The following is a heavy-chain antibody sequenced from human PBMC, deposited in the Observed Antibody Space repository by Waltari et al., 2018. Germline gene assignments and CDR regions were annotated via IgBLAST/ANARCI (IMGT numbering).Heavy chain of an antibody. CDR3: ARDSGRRKRFSAANTPDCSGGSCYPLRAFDI. V-gene: IGHV1-69*01. D-gene: IGHD2-15*01. Sequence: QSGAEVKKPGSSVKVSCKASGGTFSSYAISWVRQAPGQGLEWMGGIIPIFGTANYAQKFQGRVTITADESTSTAYMELSSLRSEDTAVYYCARDSGRRKRFSAANTPDCSGGSCYPLRAFDIWGQGTMVTVSS. J-gene: IGHJ3*02. CDR1: GGTFSSYA. CDR2: IIPIFGTA.